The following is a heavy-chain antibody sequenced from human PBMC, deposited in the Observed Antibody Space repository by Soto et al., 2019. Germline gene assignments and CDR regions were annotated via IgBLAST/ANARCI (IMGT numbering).Heavy chain of an antibody. J-gene: IGHJ6*02. D-gene: IGHD3-3*01. V-gene: IGHV3-23*01. CDR2: ITGSGDGT. CDR1: GFTFNSYA. CDR3: ASPPYYDFWSGYYSHYYGMDV. Sequence: GGSLRLSCTASGFTFNSYAMSWVRQAPGKGLEWVSGITGSGDGTYYADSLKGRFTISRDNSKNSLYLQMNSLRAEDTAVYYCASPPYYDFWSGYYSHYYGMDVWGQGTTVTVSS.